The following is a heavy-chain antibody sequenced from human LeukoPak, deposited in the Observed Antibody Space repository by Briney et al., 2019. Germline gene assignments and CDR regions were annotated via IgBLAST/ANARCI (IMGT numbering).Heavy chain of an antibody. J-gene: IGHJ5*02. CDR1: GYTFTSYG. CDR3: ARAKRAAADLSWFDP. Sequence: ASVKVSCKASGYTFTSYGISWVRQAPGQGLEWMGWISAYNGNTNYAQKLQGRVTMTTDTSTSTAYMELRSLRSDDTAVYYCARAKRAAADLSWFDPWGQGTLVTVSS. V-gene: IGHV1-18*01. CDR2: ISAYNGNT. D-gene: IGHD6-13*01.